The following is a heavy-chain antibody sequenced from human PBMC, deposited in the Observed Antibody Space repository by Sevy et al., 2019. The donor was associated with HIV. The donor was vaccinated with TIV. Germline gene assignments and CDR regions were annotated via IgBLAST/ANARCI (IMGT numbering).Heavy chain of an antibody. CDR1: GFTFSSYS. CDR2: IGSSSSYI. D-gene: IGHD2-15*01. CDR3: ASALSAVVTPPFDY. Sequence: GGSLRLSCAASGFTFSSYSMNWVRQAPGKGLEWVSSIGSSSSYIYYADSVKGRFTISRDNAKNSLYLQMNSLRAEDTAVYYCASALSAVVTPPFDYWGQGTLVTVSS. J-gene: IGHJ4*02. V-gene: IGHV3-21*01.